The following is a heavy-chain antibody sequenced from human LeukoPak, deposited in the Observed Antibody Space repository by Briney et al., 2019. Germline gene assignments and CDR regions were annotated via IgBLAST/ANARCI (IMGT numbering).Heavy chain of an antibody. CDR1: GGSINSRSYY. V-gene: IGHV4-39*01. Sequence: SETLSLTCTVPGGSINSRSYYWGWIRQPPGKGLEWIGSIYYSGITYYNPSLKSRATISVDTSKNQFSLKLSSVTAADTAVYYCARFRDSFDYWGQGTTVTVSS. CDR3: ARFRDSFDY. CDR2: IYYSGIT. J-gene: IGHJ4*03.